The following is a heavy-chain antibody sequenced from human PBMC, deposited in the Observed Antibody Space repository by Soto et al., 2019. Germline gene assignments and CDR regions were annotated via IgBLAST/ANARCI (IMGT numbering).Heavy chain of an antibody. D-gene: IGHD3-10*01. CDR1: RFTAS. V-gene: IGHV3-15*01. Sequence: EVQLVASGGGLVKPGGSFRLSCGASRFTASMSWVRQAPGKGLEWVGRIKSKADGETIDYAAPVQGRFTISRDDSKDMVYLEMNSLKIEDTAVYSCGDLDGSYFGIDFWGQGTTVTVSS. CDR3: GDLDGSYFGIDF. CDR2: IKSKADGETI. J-gene: IGHJ6*02.